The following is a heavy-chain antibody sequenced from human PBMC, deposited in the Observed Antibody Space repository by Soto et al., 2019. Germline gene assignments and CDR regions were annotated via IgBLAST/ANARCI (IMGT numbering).Heavy chain of an antibody. J-gene: IGHJ4*02. D-gene: IGHD6-13*01. CDR1: GFTFSSYG. V-gene: IGHV3-33*01. CDR3: ARQGNSWLDY. CDR2: IWYDGSNK. Sequence: QVQLVESGGGVVQPGRSLRLSCAASGFTFSSYGMHWVRQAPGKGLEWVTVIWYDGSNKYYADSVKGRFTISRDNSKNTLYLQMNSLRAEETAVYYCARQGNSWLDYWGQGTLVTVSS.